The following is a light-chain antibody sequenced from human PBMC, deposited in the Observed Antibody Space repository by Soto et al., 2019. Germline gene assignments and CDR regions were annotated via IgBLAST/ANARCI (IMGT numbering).Light chain of an antibody. CDR1: QSVGSN. CDR3: QPYDNWLRT. V-gene: IGKV3-15*01. Sequence: ELVMTQSPATLSVSPGERATLSCRASQSVGSNLAWYQQKPGQAPRLLIYGASTRATGIPARFSGSGSGTEFTLTISSLQSEDFAVYYCQPYDNWLRTFGQGTKVDIK. J-gene: IGKJ1*01. CDR2: GAS.